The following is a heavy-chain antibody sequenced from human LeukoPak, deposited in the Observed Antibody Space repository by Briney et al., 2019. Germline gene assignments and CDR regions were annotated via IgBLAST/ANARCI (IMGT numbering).Heavy chain of an antibody. CDR1: GGSFSGYY. CDR2: ISHSGST. J-gene: IGHJ4*02. Sequence: SETLSLTCAVYGGSFSGYYWSWIRQPPGKGLEWIGEISHSGSTNYNPSLKSRVTISVDTSKNQFSLKLSSVTAADTAVYYCARGPFYCTNGVCYGASPLYFDYWGQGTLVTVPS. CDR3: ARGPFYCTNGVCYGASPLYFDY. D-gene: IGHD2-8*01. V-gene: IGHV4-34*01.